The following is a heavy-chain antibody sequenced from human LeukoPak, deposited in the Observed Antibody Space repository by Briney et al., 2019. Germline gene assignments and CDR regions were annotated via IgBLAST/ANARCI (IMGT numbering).Heavy chain of an antibody. Sequence: PGGSLRLPCAASGFTFSSYAMHWVRQAPGKGLEWVAVISYDGSNKYYADSVKGRFTISRDNSKNTLYLQMNSLRAEDTAVYYCARGEYSSSPRRFFDYWGQGTLVTVSS. CDR3: ARGEYSSSPRRFFDY. D-gene: IGHD6-13*01. CDR2: ISYDGSNK. V-gene: IGHV3-30-3*01. J-gene: IGHJ4*02. CDR1: GFTFSSYA.